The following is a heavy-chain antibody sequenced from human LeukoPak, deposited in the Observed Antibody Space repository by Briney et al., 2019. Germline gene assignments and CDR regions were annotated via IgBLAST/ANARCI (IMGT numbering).Heavy chain of an antibody. D-gene: IGHD5-18*01. CDR3: ARDRRYSYGYWGYGWFDP. CDR1: GFTFSSYS. Sequence: SGGSLRLSCAASGFTFSSYSMNWVRQAPGKGLEWVSSISGSSSYIYYADSVKGRFTISRDNAKNSLYLQMNSLRAEDTAVYYCARDRRYSYGYWGYGWFDPWGQGTLVTVSS. V-gene: IGHV3-21*01. CDR2: ISGSSSYI. J-gene: IGHJ5*02.